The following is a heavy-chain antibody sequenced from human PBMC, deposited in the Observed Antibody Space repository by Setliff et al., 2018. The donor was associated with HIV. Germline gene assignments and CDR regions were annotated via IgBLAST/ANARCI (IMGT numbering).Heavy chain of an antibody. D-gene: IGHD3-3*01. CDR3: ARSGGGYYTKNINWFDP. CDR2: IIPIFGSA. V-gene: IGHV1-69*06. CDR1: GGTFSRSV. J-gene: IGHJ5*02. Sequence: SVKVSCKASGGTFSRSVFSWVRQAPGQGLEWMGRIIPIFGSANYAQKLQGRVTITADKSTSTAYMELSSLRSEDTAVYYCARSGGGYYTKNINWFDPWGQGTLVTVSS.